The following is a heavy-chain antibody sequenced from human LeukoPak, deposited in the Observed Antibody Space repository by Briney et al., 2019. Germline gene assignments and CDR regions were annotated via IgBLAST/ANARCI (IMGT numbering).Heavy chain of an antibody. D-gene: IGHD6-13*01. V-gene: IGHV3-30*04. CDR1: GFTFSNYA. J-gene: IGHJ5*02. Sequence: GGSLRLSCTASGFTFSNYAMHWVRQAPGRGLEWVAIISFDGNVKYYADSVKGRFTISRDNSKNTLYLQMNTLRGEDAALYYCARVHIAATGTNWFDPWGQGTLVTVSS. CDR2: ISFDGNVK. CDR3: ARVHIAATGTNWFDP.